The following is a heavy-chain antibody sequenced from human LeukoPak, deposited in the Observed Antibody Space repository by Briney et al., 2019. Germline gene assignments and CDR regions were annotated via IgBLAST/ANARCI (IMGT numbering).Heavy chain of an antibody. Sequence: PGGSLRLSCAASGFTFNIYAMNWVRQAPGKGLEWVSAISDSGGNTYYADSVKGRFTISRHNSKNSLYLQMNSLRAEDTAVYYCARDVWVGYYSSGMDVWGQGTTVTVSS. CDR2: ISDSGGNT. V-gene: IGHV3-23*01. CDR3: ARDVWVGYYSSGMDV. J-gene: IGHJ6*02. CDR1: GFTFNIYA. D-gene: IGHD2-8*01.